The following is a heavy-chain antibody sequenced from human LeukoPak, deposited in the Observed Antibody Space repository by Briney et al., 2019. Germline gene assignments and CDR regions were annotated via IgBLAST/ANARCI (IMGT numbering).Heavy chain of an antibody. D-gene: IGHD3-10*01. CDR2: IYHSGST. CDR1: GYSISSGYY. Sequence: SETLSLTCAVSGYSISSGYYWGWIRQPPGKGLEWIGSIYHSGSTYYNPSLKSRVTISVDTSKNQFSLKLSSVIAAETAVYYCARGRVGFGELLSGFDPWGQGTLVTVSS. V-gene: IGHV4-38-2*01. CDR3: ARGRVGFGELLSGFDP. J-gene: IGHJ5*02.